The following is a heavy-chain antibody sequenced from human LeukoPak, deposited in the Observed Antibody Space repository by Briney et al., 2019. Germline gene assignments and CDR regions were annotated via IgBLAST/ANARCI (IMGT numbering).Heavy chain of an antibody. J-gene: IGHJ4*02. CDR1: GGSFSGYY. CDR3: ASNLYSSGWYTDY. Sequence: PSETLSLTCAVYGGSFSGYYWSWIRQPPGKGLEWIGEINHSGSTYYNPSLQSRVTISVDTSKNQFSLKLSSVTAADTAVYYCASNLYSSGWYTDYWGQGTLVTVSS. D-gene: IGHD6-19*01. V-gene: IGHV4-34*01. CDR2: INHSGST.